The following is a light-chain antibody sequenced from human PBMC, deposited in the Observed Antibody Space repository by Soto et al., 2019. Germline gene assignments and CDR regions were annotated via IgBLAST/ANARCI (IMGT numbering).Light chain of an antibody. V-gene: IGKV1-5*03. J-gene: IGKJ1*01. CDR3: QQYDSYTWT. CDR2: MAS. Sequence: DIQMTQSPSTLSASVGDRVTITCRASQSINRWLAWYQQKPGKAPKFLIYMASSLESGITSRFSGRGSGTEFTPTISSLQPDYVATYFCQQYDSYTWTFGQGTKVEI. CDR1: QSINRW.